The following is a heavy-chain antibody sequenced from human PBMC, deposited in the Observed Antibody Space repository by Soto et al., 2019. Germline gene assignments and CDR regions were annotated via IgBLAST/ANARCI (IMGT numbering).Heavy chain of an antibody. D-gene: IGHD3-10*01. CDR3: VRQGIGNLHGLVDV. CDR1: GGSIDGRN. CDR2: VYYDGGS. V-gene: IGHV4-59*08. J-gene: IGHJ6*02. Sequence: QVQLQESGPGLVKPSETLSLTCTVSGGSIDGRNCAWIRQPPGKGLEWLGYVYYDGGSSYNPSVKSRLTLSMDPSQSQFSLQLRSVTAADTAVYYCVRQGIGNLHGLVDVWGRGTTVTVSS.